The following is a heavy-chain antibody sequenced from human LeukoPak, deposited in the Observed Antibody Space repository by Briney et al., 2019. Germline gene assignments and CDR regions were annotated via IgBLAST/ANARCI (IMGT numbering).Heavy chain of an antibody. V-gene: IGHV3-33*01. CDR3: ARGYCSGGSCYEEYGMDV. CDR1: GLTFDNYG. D-gene: IGHD2-15*01. J-gene: IGHJ6*02. Sequence: PGGSLRLSCAASGLTFDNYGMHWVRRAPGKGREGLAVIWYDGSNRYYADSVKGRFTISRDNSRNTLFLQMNSLRAEDAAVYYCARGYCSGGSCYEEYGMDVWGQGTTVTVSS. CDR2: IWYDGSNR.